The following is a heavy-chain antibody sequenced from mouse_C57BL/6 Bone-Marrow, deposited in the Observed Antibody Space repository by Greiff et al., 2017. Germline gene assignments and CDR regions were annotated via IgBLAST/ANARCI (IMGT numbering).Heavy chain of an antibody. CDR2: IDPETGGT. Sequence: QVQLQQSGAELVRPGASVTLSCKASGYTFTDYEMHWVKQTPVHGLEWIGAIDPETGGTAYNQKFKGKAILTADKSSSTAYMELRSLTSEDSAVYYCTRRGDYGSSYRWYFDVWGTGTTVTVSS. J-gene: IGHJ1*03. V-gene: IGHV1-15*01. CDR3: TRRGDYGSSYRWYFDV. D-gene: IGHD1-1*01. CDR1: GYTFTDYE.